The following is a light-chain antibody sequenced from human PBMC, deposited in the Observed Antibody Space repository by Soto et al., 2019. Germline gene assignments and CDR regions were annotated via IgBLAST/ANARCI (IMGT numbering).Light chain of an antibody. V-gene: IGKV3-11*01. CDR1: QSVSSY. J-gene: IGKJ5*01. Sequence: EIVLTQSPATLSLSPGERATLSYRASQSVSSYLAWYQQKPGQAPRLLIYDASNRATGIPARISGSGSGTDFTLTISSLEPEDFAVYYCQQRSNWPPITFGQGTRLEIK. CDR2: DAS. CDR3: QQRSNWPPIT.